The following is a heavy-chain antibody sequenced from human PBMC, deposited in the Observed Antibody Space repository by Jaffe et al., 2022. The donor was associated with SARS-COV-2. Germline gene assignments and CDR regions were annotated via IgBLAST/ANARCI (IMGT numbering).Heavy chain of an antibody. CDR3: ARDHSGPHSGWPDWYFDL. CDR2: IKQDGSEK. J-gene: IGHJ2*01. CDR1: GFTFSSYW. D-gene: IGHD6-19*01. Sequence: EVQLVESGGGLVQPGGSLRLSCAASGFTFSSYWMSWVRQAPGKGLEWVANIKQDGSEKYYVDSVKGRFTISRDNAKNSLYLQMNSLRAEDTAVYYCARDHSGPHSGWPDWYFDLWGRGTLVTVSS. V-gene: IGHV3-7*01.